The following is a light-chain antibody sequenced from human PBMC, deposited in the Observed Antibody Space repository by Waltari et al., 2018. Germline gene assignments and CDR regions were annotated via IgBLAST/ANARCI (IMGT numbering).Light chain of an antibody. CDR3: QQRSDWPLT. CDR1: QSVTTY. V-gene: IGKV3-11*01. CDR2: DTS. Sequence: DIVLTQSPAILSLSPGERASLSCRASQSVTTYLAWYQQKPGQAPRLLIYDTSNRATGIPARFSGSGFGTDFTLTISSLEPEDFAVYYCQQRSDWPLTFGGGTKVEIK. J-gene: IGKJ4*01.